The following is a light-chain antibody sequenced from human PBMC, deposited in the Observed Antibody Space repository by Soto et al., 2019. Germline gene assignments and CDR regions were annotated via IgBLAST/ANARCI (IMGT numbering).Light chain of an antibody. J-gene: IGKJ1*01. Sequence: EIVVTQSPDTLSVSLGERVTLSCRASQSISGDLAWYQQKPGQAPRLLVLGATTRATGIPVRFSGSGSGTEFTLTITNLQSEDSALYLCQQYKKWWTFGQGTKVDI. V-gene: IGKV3-15*01. CDR2: GAT. CDR1: QSISGD. CDR3: QQYKKWWT.